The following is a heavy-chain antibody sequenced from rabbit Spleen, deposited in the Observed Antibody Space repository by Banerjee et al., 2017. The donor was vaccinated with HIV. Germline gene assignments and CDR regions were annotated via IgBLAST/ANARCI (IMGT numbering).Heavy chain of an antibody. Sequence: QSLEESGGDLVKPGASLTLTCKASGFDFSSSYYMCWVRQAPGKGLELIACIYTGNYKTYYASWAKGRFTISKTSSTTVTLQMTSLTVADTATYFCARDAGSGPYIDGYFSLWGPGTLVTVS. CDR1: GFDFSSSYY. CDR3: ARDAGSGPYIDGYFSL. D-gene: IGHD8-1*01. CDR2: IYTGNYKT. J-gene: IGHJ4*01. V-gene: IGHV1S40*01.